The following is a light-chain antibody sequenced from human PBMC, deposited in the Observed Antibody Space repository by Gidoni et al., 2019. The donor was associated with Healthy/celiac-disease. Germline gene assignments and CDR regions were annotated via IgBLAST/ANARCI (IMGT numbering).Light chain of an antibody. CDR1: SSNIGSNY. Sequence: QSVLTHPPSASGTPRQSVTISCSGSSSNIGSNYVFWYQQLPGTAPKLIIYRNKQRPSGVHDRFSGSKAGTSASLAISGLRSEDEADYYCAAWDDSLSGWVFGGGTKLTVI. J-gene: IGLJ3*02. CDR3: AAWDDSLSGWV. CDR2: RNK. V-gene: IGLV1-47*01.